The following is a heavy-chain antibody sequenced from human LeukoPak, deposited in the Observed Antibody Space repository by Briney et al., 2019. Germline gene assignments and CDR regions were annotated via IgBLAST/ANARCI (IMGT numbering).Heavy chain of an antibody. J-gene: IGHJ3*02. CDR2: INHSGST. V-gene: IGHV4-34*01. CDR3: ARDLSTTVVKAFDI. Sequence: SETLSLTCAVYGGSFSGYYWSWIRQPPGKGLEWIGEINHSGSTNYNPSLKSRVTISVDTSKNQFSLKLSSVTAADTAVYYCARDLSTTVVKAFDIWGQGTMVTVSS. CDR1: GGSFSGYY. D-gene: IGHD4-23*01.